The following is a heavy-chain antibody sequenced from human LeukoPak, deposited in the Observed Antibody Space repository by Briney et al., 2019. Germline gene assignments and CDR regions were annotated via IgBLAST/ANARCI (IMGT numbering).Heavy chain of an antibody. Sequence: GGSLRLSCAASGFTFSSYGMHWVRQAPGKGLEGGALISYDGSNKYYADSVKGRFTISRDNSKNTLYLQMNSLRAEDTAVYYCANTPGVTTFYWGQGTLVTVSS. CDR2: ISYDGSNK. D-gene: IGHD4-11*01. V-gene: IGHV3-30*18. J-gene: IGHJ4*02. CDR3: ANTPGVTTFY. CDR1: GFTFSSYG.